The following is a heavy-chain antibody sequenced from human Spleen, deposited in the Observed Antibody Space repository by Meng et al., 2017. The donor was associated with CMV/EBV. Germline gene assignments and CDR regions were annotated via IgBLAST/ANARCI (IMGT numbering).Heavy chain of an antibody. CDR2: IKQDGSEK. V-gene: IGHV3-7*01. CDR3: VSGKSWWRY. Sequence: GESLKISCAASGFTFSSYWMSWVRQAPGKGLEWVANIKQDGSEKYYVDSVKGRFTISRDNAKNSLDLRMNSLRVEDTGVYYCVSGKSWWRYWGQGTLVTVSS. J-gene: IGHJ4*02. D-gene: IGHD2-15*01. CDR1: GFTFSSYW.